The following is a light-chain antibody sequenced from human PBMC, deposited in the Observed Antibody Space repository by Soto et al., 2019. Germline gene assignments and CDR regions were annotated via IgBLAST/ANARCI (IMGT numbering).Light chain of an antibody. CDR1: QSVSSSY. V-gene: IGKV3-20*01. CDR2: GAS. Sequence: EIVLAQSPGPLSLSPGERATLSCRASQSVSSSYLAWYQQKPGQAPRLLIYGASSRATCIPDRFSGSGSGTDFTLTISRLEPEDFEVYYCQQYGSSRTFGQGTKVEIK. J-gene: IGKJ1*01. CDR3: QQYGSSRT.